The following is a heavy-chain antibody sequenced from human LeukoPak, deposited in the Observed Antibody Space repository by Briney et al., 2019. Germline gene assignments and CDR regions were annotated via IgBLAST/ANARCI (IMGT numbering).Heavy chain of an antibody. Sequence: ASAKVSCKASGYTSTGYYMHWVRQAPGQGLEWMGWINPNSGGTNYAQKFQGRVTMTRDTSISTAYMELSRLRSDDTAVYYCARAEQWLVPHFDYWGQGTLVTVSS. CDR3: ARAEQWLVPHFDY. CDR1: GYTSTGYY. J-gene: IGHJ4*02. D-gene: IGHD6-19*01. V-gene: IGHV1-2*02. CDR2: INPNSGGT.